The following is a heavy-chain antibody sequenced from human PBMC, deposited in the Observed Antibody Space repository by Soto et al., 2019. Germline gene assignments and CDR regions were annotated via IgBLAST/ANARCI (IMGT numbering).Heavy chain of an antibody. CDR3: ARNQRPMVRGVRNWFDP. Sequence: FTSYYMHWVRQPPGKGLEWIGEINHSGSTNYNPSLKSRVTISVDTSKNQFSLKLSSVTAADTAVYYCARNQRPMVRGVRNWFDPWGQGTLVTVSS. D-gene: IGHD3-10*01. CDR2: INHSGST. V-gene: IGHV4-34*01. CDR1: FTSYY. J-gene: IGHJ5*02.